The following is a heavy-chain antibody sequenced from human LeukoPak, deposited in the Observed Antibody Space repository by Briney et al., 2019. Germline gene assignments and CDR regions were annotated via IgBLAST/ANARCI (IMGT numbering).Heavy chain of an antibody. D-gene: IGHD3-9*01. V-gene: IGHV6-1*01. Sequence: SQTLSLTCAISGDSVSINSAAWNWISQSPSRGLEWLGRIYYRSKWYNDYAVSVKSRITINPDTNKNQFSLQLNSVTPEDTAVYYCAREYYDIFTGNPSLDYWGQGTLVTVSS. CDR3: AREYYDIFTGNPSLDY. CDR1: GDSVSINSAA. J-gene: IGHJ4*02. CDR2: IYYRSKWYN.